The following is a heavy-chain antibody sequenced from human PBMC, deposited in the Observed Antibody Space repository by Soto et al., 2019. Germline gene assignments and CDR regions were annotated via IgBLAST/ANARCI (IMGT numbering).Heavy chain of an antibody. CDR2: TDYSGNT. J-gene: IGHJ4*02. V-gene: IGHV4-59*08. CDR3: ARAVGDPLYYLDY. Sequence: QVQLQEMGPGLVKPSETLSLTCTVSSDSISSYYWIWIRQSPGKGLEWIGYTDYSGNTNYNPSLKSRVTISGDTSKNQFCLRLSSVTAADTAVYYCARAVGDPLYYLDYWGQGTLVTVSS. CDR1: SDSISSYY. D-gene: IGHD6-19*01.